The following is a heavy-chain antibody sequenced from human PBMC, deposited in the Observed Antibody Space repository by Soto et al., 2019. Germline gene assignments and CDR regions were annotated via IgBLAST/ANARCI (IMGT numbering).Heavy chain of an antibody. D-gene: IGHD6-19*01. CDR1: GFTFSSYG. V-gene: IGHV3-30*03. CDR3: GAGQFFSDY. CDR2: ISFDGSNT. J-gene: IGHJ4*02. Sequence: GGSLRLSCAASGFTFSSYGMHWVRQAPGKGLEWVALISFDGSNTYYADSVKGRFTISRDNSQNTLYLQMHSLRAEDTSLYYCGAGQFFSDYWGQGALVTV.